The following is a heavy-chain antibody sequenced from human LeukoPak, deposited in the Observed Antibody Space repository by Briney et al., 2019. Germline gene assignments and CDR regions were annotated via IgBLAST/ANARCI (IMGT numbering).Heavy chain of an antibody. CDR1: GESISSHY. CDR2: ITNSGTT. D-gene: IGHD2-2*01. Sequence: SETLSLTCNVSGESISSHYWSWTRQSPGKGLEWIGYITNSGTTKFNPSLKSRVTISRDTSKNQISLRLSSVTAADTAVFFCARFVVVRGPMEHYYYYMDVWGRGTTVIVSS. CDR3: ARFVVVRGPMEHYYYYMDV. V-gene: IGHV4-59*11. J-gene: IGHJ6*03.